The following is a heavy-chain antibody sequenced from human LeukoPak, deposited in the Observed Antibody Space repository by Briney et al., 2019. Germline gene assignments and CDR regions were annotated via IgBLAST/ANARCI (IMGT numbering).Heavy chain of an antibody. V-gene: IGHV4-34*01. CDR3: ARGLGGDIVVVVAARDEFDY. CDR1: GGSFSGYY. J-gene: IGHJ4*02. Sequence: PSETLSLTCAVYGGSFSGYYWSWLRQPPGKGLEWIGEINHSGSTNYNPSLKSRVTISVDTSKNQFSLKLSSVTAADTAVYYCARGLGGDIVVVVAARDEFDYWGQGTLVTVSS. CDR2: INHSGST. D-gene: IGHD2-15*01.